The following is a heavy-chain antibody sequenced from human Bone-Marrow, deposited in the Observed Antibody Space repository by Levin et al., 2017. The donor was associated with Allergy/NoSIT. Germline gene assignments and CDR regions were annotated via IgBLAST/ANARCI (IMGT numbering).Heavy chain of an antibody. CDR1: GGSVNNTHW. J-gene: IGHJ4*02. CDR3: ARVSEMDDFWSGYYTFDS. D-gene: IGHD3-3*01. V-gene: IGHV4-4*02. Sequence: SETLSLTCAVSGGSVNNTHWWHWVRQPPGKGLEWIGEISQSGSTNYIPTLKSRVTISVDKSKNEFSLKLNSLTAADTAVYYCARVSEMDDFWSGYYTFDSWGQGTLVTVSS. CDR2: ISQSGST.